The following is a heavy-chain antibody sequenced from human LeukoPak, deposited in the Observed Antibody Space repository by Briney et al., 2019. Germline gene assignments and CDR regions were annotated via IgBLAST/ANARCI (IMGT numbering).Heavy chain of an antibody. CDR1: GVSFSGYY. D-gene: IGHD1-26*01. J-gene: IGHJ4*02. CDR2: INHSGST. V-gene: IGHV4-34*01. Sequence: SETLSLTCAVYGVSFSGYYWSWIRQPPGKGLEWIGEINHSGSTNYNPSLKSRVTISVDTSKNQFSLKLSSVTAADTAVYYCARDQRGQSGSYFDYWGQGTLVTVSS. CDR3: ARDQRGQSGSYFDY.